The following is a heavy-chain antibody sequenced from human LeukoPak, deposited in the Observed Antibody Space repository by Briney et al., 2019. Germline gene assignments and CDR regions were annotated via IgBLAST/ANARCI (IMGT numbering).Heavy chain of an antibody. D-gene: IGHD2-15*01. V-gene: IGHV3-48*03. J-gene: IGHJ6*03. CDR1: GFTFSSYE. Sequence: GGSLRLSCAASGFTFSSYEMNWVRQAPGKGLEWVSYISSSGSTIYYADSVKGRFTISRDNAKNSLYLQMNSLRAEDTAVYYCARVPYCSGGSCYPLYYYYYMDVWGKGTTVTISS. CDR2: ISSSGSTI. CDR3: ARVPYCSGGSCYPLYYYYYMDV.